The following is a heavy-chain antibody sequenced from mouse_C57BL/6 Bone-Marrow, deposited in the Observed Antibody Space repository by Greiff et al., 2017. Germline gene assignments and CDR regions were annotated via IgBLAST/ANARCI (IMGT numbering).Heavy chain of an antibody. Sequence: EVQLQPSVAELVRPGASVKLSCTASGFNINDDYMHWVKQRPEQGLEWIGWIDPENGDTEYASKFQGKAPITADTSSNTAYLQLSSLTSEDTAVYYCTTAACGNDGVAYWGQGTLVTVSA. CDR3: TTAACGNDGVAY. V-gene: IGHV14-4*01. J-gene: IGHJ3*01. CDR1: GFNINDDY. D-gene: IGHD2-2*01. CDR2: IDPENGDT.